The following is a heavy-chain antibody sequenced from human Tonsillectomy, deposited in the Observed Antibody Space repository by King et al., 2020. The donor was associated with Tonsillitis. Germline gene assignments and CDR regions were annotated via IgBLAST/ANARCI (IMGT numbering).Heavy chain of an antibody. D-gene: IGHD3-22*01. CDR2: IIPILGIA. CDR1: GGTFSSYA. J-gene: IGHJ4*01. CDR3: ARAVSYYYGSSCYQRLPFDY. V-gene: IGHV1-69*09. Sequence: QLVQSGAEVKKPGSSVKVSCKASGGTFSSYAISWVRQAPGQGLEWMGRIIPILGIANYAQKFQGRVTITADKSTSTAYMELSSLRSEDTAVYYCARAVSYYYGSSCYQRLPFDYWGQGTLVTVSS.